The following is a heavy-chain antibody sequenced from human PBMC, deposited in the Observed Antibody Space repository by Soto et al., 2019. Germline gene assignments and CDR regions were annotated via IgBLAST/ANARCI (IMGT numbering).Heavy chain of an antibody. CDR2: ISYDGSNK. J-gene: IGHJ6*02. CDR1: GFTFSSYA. Sequence: PGGSLRLSCAASGFTFSSYAMHWVRQAPGKGLEWVAVISYDGSNKYYADSVKGRFTISRDNSKNTLYLQMNSLRAEDTAVYYCARVGIAVAGKKASYYYYGMDVWGQGTTVTVSS. CDR3: ARVGIAVAGKKASYYYYGMDV. V-gene: IGHV3-30-3*01. D-gene: IGHD6-19*01.